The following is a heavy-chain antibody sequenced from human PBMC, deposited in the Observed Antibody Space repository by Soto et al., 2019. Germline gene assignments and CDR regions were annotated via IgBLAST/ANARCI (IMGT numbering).Heavy chain of an antibody. D-gene: IGHD2-2*01. J-gene: IGHJ5*02. CDR1: GFTFSSYA. CDR3: AKDLYLGYCSSTSCYSNWFDP. CDR2: ISGSGGTT. V-gene: IGHV3-23*01. Sequence: GGSLRLSCAASGFTFSSYAMNWVRQAPGKGLEWVSAISGSGGTTNYADSVKGRFTISRDNSKNTLYLQMNSLRAEDTAVYYCAKDLYLGYCSSTSCYSNWFDPWGQGTLVTVSS.